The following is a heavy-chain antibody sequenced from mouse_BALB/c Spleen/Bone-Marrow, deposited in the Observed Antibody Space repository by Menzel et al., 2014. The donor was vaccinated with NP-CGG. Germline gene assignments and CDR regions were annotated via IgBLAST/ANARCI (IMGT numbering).Heavy chain of an antibody. CDR1: GFNIKDTY. CDR2: IDPANGNT. V-gene: IGHV14-3*02. Sequence: VQLQHSGAELVKPGASVKLSCTASGFNIKDTYMHWVKQRPEQGLEWIGRIDPANGNTKYDPKFQGKATITTDTSSNTAYLQVSSLTSEDTAVYYCASATTATYYAMDYWGQGTSVTVSS. D-gene: IGHD1-2*01. J-gene: IGHJ4*01. CDR3: ASATTATYYAMDY.